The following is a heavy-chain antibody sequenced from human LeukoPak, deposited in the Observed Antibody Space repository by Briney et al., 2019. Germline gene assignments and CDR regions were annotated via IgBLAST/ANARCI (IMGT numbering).Heavy chain of an antibody. J-gene: IGHJ6*03. Sequence: GGSLRLSCAASGFTVSSNYMSWVRQAPGKGLEWVSVIYSGGSTYYADSVKGRFTISRDNAKNSLYLQMNSLRAEDTAVYYCAREGIVVVPAAGTPYYYYMDVWGKGTTVTVSS. D-gene: IGHD2-2*01. V-gene: IGHV3-53*01. CDR2: IYSGGST. CDR1: GFTVSSNY. CDR3: AREGIVVVPAAGTPYYYYMDV.